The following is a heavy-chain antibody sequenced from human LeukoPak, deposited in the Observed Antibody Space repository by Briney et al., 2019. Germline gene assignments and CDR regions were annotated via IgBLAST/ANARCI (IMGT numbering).Heavy chain of an antibody. Sequence: GGSLRLSCAVSGFTFSNAWMSWVRQVPGKGLEWVGRIKRKTDGGTIDYAPAVKATFTISRNDSKNTLYLQMDSLKSEDTAVYYCTTYDYGDYYFFYGMDVWGQGTTVTVSS. CDR2: IKRKTDGGTI. D-gene: IGHD4-17*01. J-gene: IGHJ6*02. CDR3: TTYDYGDYYFFYGMDV. CDR1: GFTFSNAW. V-gene: IGHV3-15*01.